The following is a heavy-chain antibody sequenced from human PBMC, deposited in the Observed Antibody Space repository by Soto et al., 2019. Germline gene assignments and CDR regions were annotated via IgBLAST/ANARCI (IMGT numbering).Heavy chain of an antibody. CDR3: ARVLLSFGEYWFDP. CDR2: IYYSGST. Sequence: GKGLEWIGYIYYSGSTNYNPSLKSRVTISVDTSKNQFSLKLSSVTAADTAVYYCARVLLSFGEYWFDPSGQRPLVTVSS. J-gene: IGHJ5*02. D-gene: IGHD3-10*01. V-gene: IGHV4-59*01.